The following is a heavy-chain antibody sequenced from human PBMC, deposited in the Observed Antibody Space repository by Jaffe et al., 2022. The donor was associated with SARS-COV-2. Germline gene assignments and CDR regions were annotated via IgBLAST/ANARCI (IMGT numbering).Heavy chain of an antibody. CDR2: INAGNGNT. CDR1: GYTFTSYA. J-gene: IGHJ5*02. CDR3: ARGINSYCSGGSCYASAHNQNWFDP. V-gene: IGHV1-3*01. D-gene: IGHD2-15*01. Sequence: QVQLVQSGAEVKKPGASVKVSCKASGYTFTSYAMHWVRQAPGQRLEWMGWINAGNGNTKYSQKFQGRVTITRDTSASTAYMELSSLRSEDTAVYYCARGINSYCSGGSCYASAHNQNWFDPWGQGTLVTVSS.